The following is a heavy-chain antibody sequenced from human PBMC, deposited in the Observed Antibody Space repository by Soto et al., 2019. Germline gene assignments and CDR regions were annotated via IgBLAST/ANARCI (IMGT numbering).Heavy chain of an antibody. Sequence: QVQLQESGPGLVKPSGTLSLTCAVSGGSISSSNWWSWVRQPPGKGLEWFGEIYHSGSTNYNPSLQSRVTISVDKSKNQFSLKLSSVTAADTAVYYCAILTGYYNEIGWSWFDPWGQGTLVTVSS. D-gene: IGHD3-9*01. CDR3: AILTGYYNEIGWSWFDP. CDR2: IYHSGST. CDR1: GGSISSSNW. V-gene: IGHV4-4*02. J-gene: IGHJ5*02.